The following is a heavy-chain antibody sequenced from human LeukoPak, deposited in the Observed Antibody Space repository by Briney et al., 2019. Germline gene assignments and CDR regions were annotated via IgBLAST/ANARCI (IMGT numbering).Heavy chain of an antibody. Sequence: GGSLRLSCAASGFTVNNNYMTWVRQAPGKGLEWVSVIYSNNTTYYADSVKGRFTISRDNSKNTLYLQMNSLRAEDTAVYYCAKDRGEFITIFGVVISEYYYGMDVWGQGTTVTVSS. CDR3: AKDRGEFITIFGVVISEYYYGMDV. CDR2: IYSNNTT. D-gene: IGHD3-3*01. J-gene: IGHJ6*02. CDR1: GFTVNNNY. V-gene: IGHV3-53*01.